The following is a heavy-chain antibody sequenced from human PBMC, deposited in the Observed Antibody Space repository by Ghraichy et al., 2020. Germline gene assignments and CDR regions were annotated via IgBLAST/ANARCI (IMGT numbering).Heavy chain of an antibody. Sequence: ASVKVSCKVSGYTLTELSMHWVRQAPGKGLEWMGGFDPEDGETIYAQKFQGRVTMTEDTSTDTAYMELSSLRSEDPAVYYCATPSMRINYYGMDVWGQGTTVTVSS. J-gene: IGHJ6*02. V-gene: IGHV1-24*01. D-gene: IGHD2-8*01. CDR2: FDPEDGET. CDR3: ATPSMRINYYGMDV. CDR1: GYTLTELS.